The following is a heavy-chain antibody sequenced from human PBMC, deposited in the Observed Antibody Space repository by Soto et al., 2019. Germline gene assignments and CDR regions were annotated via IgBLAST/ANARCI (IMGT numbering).Heavy chain of an antibody. Sequence: QVQLVESGGGVVQPGRSLRLSCAASGFTFSSYAMHWVRQAPGKGLEWVAVISYDGSNKYYADSVKGRFTMSRDNSKNTLYLQMNRLRAEDTAVYYCARDPLWGTAMVLWYFDLWGRGTLFTVSS. CDR1: GFTFSSYA. CDR3: ARDPLWGTAMVLWYFDL. J-gene: IGHJ2*01. CDR2: ISYDGSNK. D-gene: IGHD5-18*01. V-gene: IGHV3-30-3*01.